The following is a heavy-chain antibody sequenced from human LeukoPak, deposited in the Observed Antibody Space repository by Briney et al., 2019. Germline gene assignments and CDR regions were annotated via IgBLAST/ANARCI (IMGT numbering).Heavy chain of an antibody. CDR1: GYTFTSYG. V-gene: IGHV1-18*01. CDR3: ARDGPLEMTSSGYPHYYYYMDV. J-gene: IGHJ6*03. CDR2: ISAYNGTT. D-gene: IGHD3-22*01. Sequence: ASVKVSCKASGYTFTSYGISWVRQAPGQGLEWMGWISAYNGTTNYAQKLQGRVTMTTDTSTSTAYMELRSLRSDDTAVYYCARDGPLEMTSSGYPHYYYYMDVWGKGTTVTVSS.